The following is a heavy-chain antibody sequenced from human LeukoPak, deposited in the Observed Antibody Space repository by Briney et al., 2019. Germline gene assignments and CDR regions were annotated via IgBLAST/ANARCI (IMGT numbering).Heavy chain of an antibody. J-gene: IGHJ4*02. D-gene: IGHD7-27*01. V-gene: IGHV1-2*02. CDR3: ARDRGRNWGSDY. CDR1: GYTFSDYY. CDR2: INPISGGT. Sequence: GSVKVSCKASGYTFSDYYMHWVRQAPGQGLEWVGWINPISGGTDYAQKFQGRVTMTRDTSITTAYMELSRLRSDDTAVYYCARDRGRNWGSDYWGQGTLVTVSS.